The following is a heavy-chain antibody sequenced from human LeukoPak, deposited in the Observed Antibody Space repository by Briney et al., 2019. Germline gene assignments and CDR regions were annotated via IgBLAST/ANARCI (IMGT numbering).Heavy chain of an antibody. CDR1: GFTFSDYY. Sequence: GGSLRLSCAASGFTFSDYYMSWIRPAPGKGLEWDSYIRDSGSTIYYTDSVKGRFTISRDNAKKSLYLQMNSLRAEDTAVYYCVRDRLGDYDSSGYYDNWGQGTLVTVSS. CDR2: IRDSGSTI. D-gene: IGHD3-22*01. CDR3: VRDRLGDYDSSGYYDN. J-gene: IGHJ4*02. V-gene: IGHV3-11*01.